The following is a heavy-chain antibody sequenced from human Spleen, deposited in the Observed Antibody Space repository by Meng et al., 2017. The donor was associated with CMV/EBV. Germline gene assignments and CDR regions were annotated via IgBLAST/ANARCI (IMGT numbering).Heavy chain of an antibody. D-gene: IGHD1-26*01. Sequence: ASVKVSCKTSGQTFSRFGVSWVRQAPGQGLEWMGWINADNGKTNYAQRFQGRITVTIDTSASTAYMELSSLRSEDTAVYYCARGSDHDAFDIWGQGTMVTVSS. CDR3: ARGSDHDAFDI. J-gene: IGHJ3*02. V-gene: IGHV1-18*01. CDR2: INADNGKT. CDR1: GQTFSRFG.